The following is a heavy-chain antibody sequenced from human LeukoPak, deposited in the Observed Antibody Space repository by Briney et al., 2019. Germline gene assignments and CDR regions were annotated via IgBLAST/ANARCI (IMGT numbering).Heavy chain of an antibody. CDR1: GFTFSRYA. V-gene: IGHV3-23*01. Sequence: GGSLRLSCAVSGFTFSRYAMNWVRQAPGKGLGWVSLISVGGGNTHYADSVQGRFTISRDASQNTLYLEMNSLRAEDTAVYHCAKELDSTGYYSTDPWGQGTPVTASS. CDR3: AKELDSTGYYSTDP. J-gene: IGHJ5*02. CDR2: ISVGGGNT. D-gene: IGHD3-22*01.